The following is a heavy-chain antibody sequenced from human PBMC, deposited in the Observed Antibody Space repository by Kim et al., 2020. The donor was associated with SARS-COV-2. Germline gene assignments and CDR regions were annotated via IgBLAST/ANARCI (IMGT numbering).Heavy chain of an antibody. CDR2: ISWNSGSI. CDR1: GFTFDDYA. D-gene: IGHD3-22*01. J-gene: IGHJ4*02. CDR3: ATSGGDSSGYFDY. Sequence: GGSLRLSCAASGFTFDDYAMHWVRQAPGKGLEWVSGISWNSGSIGYADSVKGRFTISRDNAKNSLYLQMNSLRAEDTALYYCATSGGDSSGYFDYWGQGTLVTVSS. V-gene: IGHV3-9*01.